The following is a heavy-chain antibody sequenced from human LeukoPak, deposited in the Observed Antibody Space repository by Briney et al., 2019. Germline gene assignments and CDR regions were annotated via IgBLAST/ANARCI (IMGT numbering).Heavy chain of an antibody. V-gene: IGHV4-59*08. J-gene: IGHJ4*02. D-gene: IGHD3/OR15-3a*01. Sequence: SETLSLTCTVSGGSISGYYWSWIRQSPGKGLESIGYIYYTGSTNYNPSLKSRVTISVDTSKNQFSLRLTSVTAADTAVYYCARQTGSGLFILPGGQGTLVTVSS. CDR1: GGSISGYY. CDR2: IYYTGST. CDR3: ARQTGSGLFILP.